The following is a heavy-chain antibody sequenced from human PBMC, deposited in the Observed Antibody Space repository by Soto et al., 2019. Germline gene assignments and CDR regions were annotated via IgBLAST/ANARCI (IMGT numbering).Heavy chain of an antibody. D-gene: IGHD2-2*01. CDR2: IKQDGSDK. J-gene: IGHJ4*02. V-gene: IGHV3-7*01. CDR1: GFILNTYW. Sequence: GGSLRLSCAASGFILNTYWMTWVRQAPGKGLEWVANIKQDGSDKYYVDSVKGRFTISRDNAKNSLFLQMNSLRAEDTAVYYCARDRCTSASCFPDYWGRGTLVTVSS. CDR3: ARDRCTSASCFPDY.